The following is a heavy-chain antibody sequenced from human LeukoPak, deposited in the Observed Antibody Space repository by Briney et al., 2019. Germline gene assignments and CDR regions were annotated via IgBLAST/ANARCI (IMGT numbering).Heavy chain of an antibody. CDR3: ARDHSYYDSSGYYDAFDI. D-gene: IGHD3-22*01. V-gene: IGHV4-59*01. CDR2: IYYSGST. CDR1: GGSISSYY. Sequence: SETLSLTCTVSGGSISSYYWSWIRKPPGKGLEWIGYIYYSGSTNYNPSLKSRVTISVDTSKNQFSLKLSSVTAADTAVYYCARDHSYYDSSGYYDAFDIWGQGTMVTVSS. J-gene: IGHJ3*02.